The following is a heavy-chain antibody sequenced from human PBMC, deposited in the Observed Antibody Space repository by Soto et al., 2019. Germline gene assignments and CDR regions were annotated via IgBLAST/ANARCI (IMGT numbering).Heavy chain of an antibody. CDR2: VDYSGTA. V-gene: IGHV4-39*01. D-gene: IGHD1-20*01. CDR3: ARITGRHLDY. CDR1: SGSISVTDVF. J-gene: IGHJ4*02. Sequence: SETLSLTCTVSSGSISVTDVFWGWVRQPPGKGLEWIGNVDYSGTAYFSPSLATRVTFHVDTSKDQFSLTLYSVTAADTAVYYCARITGRHLDYWGQGILVTVSS.